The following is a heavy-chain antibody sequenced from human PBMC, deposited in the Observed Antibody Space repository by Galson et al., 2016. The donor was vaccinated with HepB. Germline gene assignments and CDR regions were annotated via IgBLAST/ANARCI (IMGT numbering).Heavy chain of an antibody. D-gene: IGHD3-10*01. J-gene: IGHJ3*01. CDR1: GYTFNNYG. V-gene: IGHV1-18*01. Sequence: SVKVSCKASGYTFNNYGISWVRQAPGQGLEWMGWISGNSANSNSAQKFQGRVIMTTDTSTSTADMELRSLRSDDTAVYYCARYPILLWFWEEDAFDVWGQGTEVTVSS. CDR2: ISGNSANS. CDR3: ARYPILLWFWEEDAFDV.